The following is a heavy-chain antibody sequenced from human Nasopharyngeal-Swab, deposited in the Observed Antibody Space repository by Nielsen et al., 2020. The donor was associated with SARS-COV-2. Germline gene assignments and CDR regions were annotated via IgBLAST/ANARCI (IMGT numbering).Heavy chain of an antibody. V-gene: IGHV3-30*03. D-gene: IGHD5-12*01. CDR3: AGDTSVDIVLLYYGMDV. J-gene: IGHJ6*02. CDR1: GFTFNSHG. Sequence: GGSLRLSCAASGFTFNSHGMHRVRQAPGKGLEWVAVISFDGSKKYYADSVKGRFTISRDSSKNTLYLQMNSLRAEDTAVYYCAGDTSVDIVLLYYGMDVWGQGTTVTVSS. CDR2: ISFDGSKK.